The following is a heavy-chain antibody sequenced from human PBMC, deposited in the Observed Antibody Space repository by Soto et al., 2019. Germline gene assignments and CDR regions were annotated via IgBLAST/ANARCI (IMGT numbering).Heavy chain of an antibody. V-gene: IGHV5-51*01. CDR2: IYPDDSDT. CDR1: GYSFTTYW. CDR3: TRHWSDSSSSLPVDY. J-gene: IGHJ4*02. D-gene: IGHD6-6*01. Sequence: EVQLVQSGAEVKKPGESLKISCKGSGYSFTTYWIGWVRQMPGKGLEWMGIIYPDDSDTRYSPSFQGQVTISADESISTAYLQWNSLKASDTAMYYCTRHWSDSSSSLPVDYWGQGTLVTVSS.